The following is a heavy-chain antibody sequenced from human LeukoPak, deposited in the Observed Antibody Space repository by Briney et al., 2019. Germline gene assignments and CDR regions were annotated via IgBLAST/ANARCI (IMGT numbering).Heavy chain of an antibody. CDR3: ARDAYYYDSSGYYEPDY. CDR1: GFTFSSYG. J-gene: IGHJ4*02. V-gene: IGHV3-33*01. Sequence: GGSLRLSCAASGFTFSSYGMHWVRQAPGKGLEWVAVIWYDGSNKYYADSVKGRFTISRDNSKNTLYLQMNSLRAEDTAVYYCARDAYYYDSSGYYEPDYWGQGTLVTVSS. CDR2: IWYDGSNK. D-gene: IGHD3-22*01.